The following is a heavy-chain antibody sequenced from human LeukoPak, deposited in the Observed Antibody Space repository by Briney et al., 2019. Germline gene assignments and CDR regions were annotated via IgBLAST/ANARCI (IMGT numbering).Heavy chain of an antibody. Sequence: GGSLRLSCAASGFTFSSYAMSWVRQAPGKGLEWVAVISYDGSIKYYADSVKGRFTISRDNSRNTLYLQMDSLRAEDTAVYYCAKEYDSGGYGANFDYWGQGTLVTVSS. CDR3: AKEYDSGGYGANFDY. J-gene: IGHJ4*02. CDR2: ISYDGSIK. CDR1: GFTFSSYA. D-gene: IGHD3-10*01. V-gene: IGHV3-30*18.